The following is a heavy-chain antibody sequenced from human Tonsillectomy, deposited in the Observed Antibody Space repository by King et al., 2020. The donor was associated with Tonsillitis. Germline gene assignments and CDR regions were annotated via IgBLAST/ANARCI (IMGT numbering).Heavy chain of an antibody. CDR3: VRGDLRNY. V-gene: IGHV3-21*01. CDR1: GFSFTGYT. J-gene: IGHJ4*02. D-gene: IGHD3-16*01. Sequence: EVQLVESGGGLVKPGESLRVSCTGTGFSFTGYTFTWVRQAPGKGLEYISSISSSSSLIFYADSVKGRFTISRDNAANSLYLQMNSLRDGDTAVYYCVRGDLRNYWGQGTLVAVSS. CDR2: ISSSSSLI.